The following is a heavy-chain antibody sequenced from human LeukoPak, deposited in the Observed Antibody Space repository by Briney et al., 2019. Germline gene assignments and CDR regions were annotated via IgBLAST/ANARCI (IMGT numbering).Heavy chain of an antibody. CDR3: ARESSSSGPFGP. V-gene: IGHV1-3*01. CDR1: GYTFTSYA. Sequence: ASVKVSCKASGYTFTSYAMHWVRQAPGQRLEWMGWINAGNGNTKYSQKFQGRVTITRDTSASTAYMELSSLRSEDTAVYYCARESSSSGPFGPWGQATLVTVSS. CDR2: INAGNGNT. J-gene: IGHJ5*02. D-gene: IGHD2-2*01.